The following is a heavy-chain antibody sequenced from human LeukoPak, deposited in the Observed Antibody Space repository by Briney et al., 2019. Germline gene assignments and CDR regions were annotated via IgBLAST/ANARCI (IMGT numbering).Heavy chain of an antibody. Sequence: PGGSLRLSCAASGFTFSSYGMHWVRQAPGKGLEWVAFIRYDGSKKYYADSVKGRFTISRDNSKNPLYLQMNSLRAEDTAVYYCAKDLRGYSYGYFTDYWGQGTLVTVSS. CDR3: AKDLRGYSYGYFTDY. CDR2: IRYDGSKK. V-gene: IGHV3-30*02. J-gene: IGHJ4*02. CDR1: GFTFSSYG. D-gene: IGHD5-18*01.